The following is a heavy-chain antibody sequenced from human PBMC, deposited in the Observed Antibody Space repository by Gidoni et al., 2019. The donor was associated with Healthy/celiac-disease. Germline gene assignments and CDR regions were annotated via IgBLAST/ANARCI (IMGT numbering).Heavy chain of an antibody. V-gene: IGHV3-66*01. CDR1: GFTVSSNY. CDR2: IYSGGST. J-gene: IGHJ4*01. CDR3: ARETQGFDY. Sequence: EGQLVESGGGLVQPGGSLRLSCAASGFTVSSNYMSWVRQAPGKGLEWVSVIYSGGSTYYADSVKVRFTISSDNSKTTLDPQMNSLRAEDTAVYYCARETQGFDYWGHGPLVTVSS.